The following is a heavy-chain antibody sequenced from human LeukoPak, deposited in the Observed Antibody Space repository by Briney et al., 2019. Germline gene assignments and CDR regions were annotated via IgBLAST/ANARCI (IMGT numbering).Heavy chain of an antibody. Sequence: GGSLRLSCAASGFTVRSNYMSWVRQAPGKGLEWVSGFYGGGSTDYADSVKGRFTISRDNSKNTLYLQMNSLRAEDTAAYYCARVGAVGGVFRAFDIWGQGTMVTVSS. J-gene: IGHJ3*02. V-gene: IGHV3-66*01. CDR3: ARVGAVGGVFRAFDI. CDR1: GFTVRSNY. CDR2: FYGGGST. D-gene: IGHD3-16*01.